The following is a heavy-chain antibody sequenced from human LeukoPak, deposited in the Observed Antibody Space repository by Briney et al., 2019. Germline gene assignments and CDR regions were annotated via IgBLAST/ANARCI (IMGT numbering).Heavy chain of an antibody. V-gene: IGHV5-51*01. CDR1: GYSFTSYF. CDR3: ARSVATMAPHYFDY. CDR2: IHPSDSDT. D-gene: IGHD5-12*01. Sequence: GESLKISCKASGYSFTSYFIGWARQMPGKGLEWMGIIHPSDSDTRYSPSFEGQVTISADKSISTAYLQWSSLKASDTAMYYCARSVATMAPHYFDYWGQGTLVTVSS. J-gene: IGHJ4*02.